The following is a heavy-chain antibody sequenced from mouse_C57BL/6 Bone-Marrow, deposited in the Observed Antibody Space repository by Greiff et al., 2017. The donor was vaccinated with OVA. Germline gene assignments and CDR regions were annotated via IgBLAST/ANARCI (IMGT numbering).Heavy chain of an antibody. J-gene: IGHJ2*01. CDR1: GYTFTSYG. Sequence: VQLQQSGAELARPGASVKLSCKASGYTFTSYGISWVKQSTGQGLEWIGEIYPRSGNTYYNEKFKGKATLTADKYSRKAYMELRSLTSEDSAVYFCARYGYYGSSEPRYWGQGTTLTVSS. D-gene: IGHD1-1*01. V-gene: IGHV1-81*01. CDR3: ARYGYYGSSEPRY. CDR2: IYPRSGNT.